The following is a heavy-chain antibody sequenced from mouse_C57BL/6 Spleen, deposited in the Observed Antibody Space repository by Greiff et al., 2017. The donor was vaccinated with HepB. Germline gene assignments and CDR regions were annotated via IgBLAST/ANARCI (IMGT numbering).Heavy chain of an antibody. CDR2: IYPGSGST. D-gene: IGHD2-1*01. Sequence: VQLQQPGAELVKPGASVKMSCKASGYTFTSYWITWVKQRPGQGLEWIGDIYPGSGSTNYNEKFKSKATLTVDTSSSTAYMQLSSLTSEDSAVYYCARVDYGNYVDFDVWGTGTTVTVSS. V-gene: IGHV1-55*01. CDR1: GYTFTSYW. CDR3: ARVDYGNYVDFDV. J-gene: IGHJ1*03.